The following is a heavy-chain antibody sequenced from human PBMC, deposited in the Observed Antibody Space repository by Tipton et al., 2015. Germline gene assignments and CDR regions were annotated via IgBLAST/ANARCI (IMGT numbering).Heavy chain of an antibody. CDR3: ARDLEHGMDV. J-gene: IGHJ6*02. CDR2: ISYSGST. CDR1: GGSVNSANYY. V-gene: IGHV4-61*03. D-gene: IGHD5-24*01. Sequence: TLSLTCTVSGGSVNSANYYWSWIRQPPGKGLEWIGYISYSGSTHYNPSFKSRVAISVDTSKIHFSLTLNSVTAADTAVYYCARDLEHGMDVWGQGTTVTVSS.